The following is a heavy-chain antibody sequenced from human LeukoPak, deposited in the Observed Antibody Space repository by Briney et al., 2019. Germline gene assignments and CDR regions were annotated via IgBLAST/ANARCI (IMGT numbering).Heavy chain of an antibody. V-gene: IGHV3-33*01. CDR3: ARVVSYYGSSYRLLDL. CDR1: GFSFSTYG. CDR2: IWFDGSNK. J-gene: IGHJ2*01. D-gene: IGHD3-10*01. Sequence: GRSLRLSCEASGFSFSTYGMHWVRQAPGKGLEWVALIWFDGSNKHYADSVKGRFTISRDNSKNTVYLQMDSLRAEDTAVYYCARVVSYYGSSYRLLDLWGRGTLVTVSS.